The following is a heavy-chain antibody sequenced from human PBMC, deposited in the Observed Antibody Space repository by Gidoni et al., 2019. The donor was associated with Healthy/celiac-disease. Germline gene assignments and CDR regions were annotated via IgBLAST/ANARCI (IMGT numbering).Heavy chain of an antibody. D-gene: IGHD6-19*01. CDR2: INPNSGGT. Sequence: QVQLVQSGAEVKKPGASVKVSCKASGYTFTGYYMPWVRQAPGQGLEWMGWINPNSGGTNYAQKFQGRVTMTRDTSISTAYMELSRLRSDDTAVYYCARAYLPIAVAGTGGLYYFDYWGQGTLVTVSS. CDR3: ARAYLPIAVAGTGGLYYFDY. V-gene: IGHV1-2*02. J-gene: IGHJ4*02. CDR1: GYTFTGYY.